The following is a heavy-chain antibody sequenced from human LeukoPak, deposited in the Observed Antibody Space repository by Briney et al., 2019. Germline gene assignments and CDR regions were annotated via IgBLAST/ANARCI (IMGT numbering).Heavy chain of an antibody. V-gene: IGHV3-66*01. CDR3: AREEGPLDY. CDR2: IYSGGST. D-gene: IGHD1-14*01. Sequence: GGTLRLSCAVSGFTVSVNYMSWVRQAPGKGLEWVSVIYSGGSTYYADSVEGRFTISRDNSKNTLYPQMTSLRAEDTAVYYCAREEGPLDYWGQGTLVTVSS. CDR1: GFTVSVNY. J-gene: IGHJ4*02.